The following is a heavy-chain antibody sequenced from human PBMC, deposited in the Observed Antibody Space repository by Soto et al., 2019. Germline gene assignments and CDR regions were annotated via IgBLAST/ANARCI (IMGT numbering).Heavy chain of an antibody. CDR3: AAGVHYDYVWGSYRDTTFDY. V-gene: IGHV1-3*04. CDR1: GYTFKSYQ. J-gene: IGHJ4*02. CDR2: INISNGNT. D-gene: IGHD3-16*02. Sequence: ASVKVSCKASGYTFKSYQIYWVRQAPGQRLECMGWINISNGNTEYSQNFQGRVTMTRDTSASTAYMELSSLRSEDTAVYYCAAGVHYDYVWGSYRDTTFDYWGQGTLVTVSS.